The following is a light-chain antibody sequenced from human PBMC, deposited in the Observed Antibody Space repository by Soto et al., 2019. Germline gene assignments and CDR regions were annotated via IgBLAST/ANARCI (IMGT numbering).Light chain of an antibody. CDR3: QQSYSTPYT. CDR2: AAS. Sequence: DIQMTQSPSSLSASVGDRVTITCRASQSISSYLNWYQQKPGKAPKPLIYAASSLQSGVPSRFSGSGSGTGFNLTISSLQPDDFATYYCQQSYSTPYTFGQGTKLEIK. V-gene: IGKV1-39*01. J-gene: IGKJ2*01. CDR1: QSISSY.